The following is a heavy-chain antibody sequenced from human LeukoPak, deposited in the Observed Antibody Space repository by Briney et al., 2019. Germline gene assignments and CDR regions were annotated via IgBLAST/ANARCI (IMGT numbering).Heavy chain of an antibody. CDR1: GYTFTGYY. J-gene: IGHJ5*02. V-gene: IGHV1-2*02. D-gene: IGHD2-2*01. CDR2: INPNSGGT. Sequence: GASVKVSCKASGYTFTGYYMHWVRQAPGQGLEWMGWINPNSGGTNYAQKFQGRVTMTRDTSISTAYMELSRLRSDDTAVYYCARVGCSSTSCYNWFDPWGQGTLVTVSS. CDR3: ARVGCSSTSCYNWFDP.